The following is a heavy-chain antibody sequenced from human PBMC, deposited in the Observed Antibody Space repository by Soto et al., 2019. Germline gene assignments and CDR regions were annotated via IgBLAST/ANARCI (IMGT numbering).Heavy chain of an antibody. J-gene: IGHJ6*02. CDR3: ARSDIAARPDYYYYGMDV. V-gene: IGHV4-59*01. CDR1: GGSISSYY. CDR2: IYYSGST. Sequence: QVQLQESGPGLVKPSETLSLTCTVSGGSISSYYWSWIRQPPGKGLEGIGYIYYSGSTNYNPSLKSRVTISVDTYKNPFSLKLSSVTAADTAVYYCARSDIAARPDYYYYGMDVWGQGTTVTVSS. D-gene: IGHD6-6*01.